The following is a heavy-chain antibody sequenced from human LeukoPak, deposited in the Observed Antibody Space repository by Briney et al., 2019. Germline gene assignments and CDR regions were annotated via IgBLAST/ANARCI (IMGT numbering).Heavy chain of an antibody. CDR2: INPSGGST. J-gene: IGHJ4*02. Sequence: ASVKVSCKASGYTFTSYYMHWVRQAPGQGLEWMGIINPSGGSTSYAQKFQGRVTMTRDTSTSTVYMELSSLRSEDTAVYYCARVVGQWVENYYDSSGYYYPDYWGQGTLVTVSS. CDR3: ARVVGQWVENYYDSSGYYYPDY. V-gene: IGHV1-46*01. D-gene: IGHD3-22*01. CDR1: GYTFTSYY.